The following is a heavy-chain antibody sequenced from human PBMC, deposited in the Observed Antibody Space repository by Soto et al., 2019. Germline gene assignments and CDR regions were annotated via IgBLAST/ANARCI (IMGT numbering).Heavy chain of an antibody. Sequence: QVQLQESGPGLVKPSQTLSLTCTVSGGSITTGGYYWSWIRQPPGRGLEWIGYIYHSGVTFSNPYLPSRVAISIDTSENKFSLALSSVTAADTAVYYYATVRSDLHDALDIWGQGTMVSVSS. V-gene: IGHV4-31*03. J-gene: IGHJ3*02. CDR1: GGSITTGGYY. D-gene: IGHD4-17*01. CDR3: ATVRSDLHDALDI. CDR2: IYHSGVT.